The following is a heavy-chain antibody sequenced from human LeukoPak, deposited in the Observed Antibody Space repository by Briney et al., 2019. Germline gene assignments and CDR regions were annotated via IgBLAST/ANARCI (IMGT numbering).Heavy chain of an antibody. CDR1: GYRFTNYW. CDR2: IYPGYSDT. V-gene: IGHV5-51*01. CDR3: ARSRAETVPVWGSYRHHDAFDI. Sequence: GGSLKISCKGFGYRFTNYWIGWVRQMPGKGLEWMGIIYPGYSDTTYKPSFQGQVTISPDKSLSTAYLKWSSLKASDTAMYYCARSRAETVPVWGSYRHHDAFDIWGQGTMVTVSS. D-gene: IGHD3-16*02. J-gene: IGHJ3*02.